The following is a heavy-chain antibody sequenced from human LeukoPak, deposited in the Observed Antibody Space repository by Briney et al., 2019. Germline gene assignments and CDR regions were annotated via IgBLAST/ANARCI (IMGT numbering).Heavy chain of an antibody. CDR3: ARDATRGGDFDS. J-gene: IGHJ4*02. Sequence: GGSLGFSCVGSGFSFREYWMGWLRQAPGKGLEWVGNIKEDGSKTYYVDSVKGRFTISRDNAKNSLYLQMNSLRADDTAVYYCARDATRGGDFDSWGQGTLVTVSS. CDR1: GFSFREYW. V-gene: IGHV3-7*01. D-gene: IGHD2-15*01. CDR2: IKEDGSKT.